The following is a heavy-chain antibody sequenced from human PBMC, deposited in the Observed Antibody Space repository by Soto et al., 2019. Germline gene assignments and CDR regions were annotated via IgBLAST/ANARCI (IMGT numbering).Heavy chain of an antibody. CDR1: GYTFNTYW. Sequence: PGESLKISCKASGYTFNTYWIAWVRQMPGKGLEWMGLIYPGDSDTRYSPSFQGQVTISADKSISTAYLQWSSLKASDTAMYYCARLPVNIVATIYYFDYWGQGTLVTVSS. D-gene: IGHD5-12*01. CDR2: IYPGDSDT. CDR3: ARLPVNIVATIYYFDY. J-gene: IGHJ4*02. V-gene: IGHV5-51*01.